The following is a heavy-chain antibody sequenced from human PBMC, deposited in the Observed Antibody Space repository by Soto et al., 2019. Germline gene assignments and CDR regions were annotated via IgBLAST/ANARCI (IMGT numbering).Heavy chain of an antibody. CDR3: ARASSGIAAAGNRWALCFDY. V-gene: IGHV1-8*01. J-gene: IGHJ4*02. CDR2: MNPNSGNT. Sequence: QVQLVQSGAEVKKPGASVKVSCKASGYTFTSYDINWVRQATGQGLEWMGWMNPNSGNTGYAQKFQGRVTMTRNTSISTAYMELSSLRSEDTAVYYCARASSGIAAAGNRWALCFDYWGQGTLVTVSS. D-gene: IGHD6-13*01. CDR1: GYTFTSYD.